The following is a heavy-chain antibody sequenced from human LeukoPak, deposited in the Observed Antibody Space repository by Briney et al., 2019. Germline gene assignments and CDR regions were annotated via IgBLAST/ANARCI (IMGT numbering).Heavy chain of an antibody. CDR2: INHSRST. CDR1: GGSFSGYY. J-gene: IGHJ5*02. Sequence: SETLSLTCAVYGGSFSGYYWSWIRQHPGEGLEWIGEINHSRSTNYNPSLKSRVTMSLDTSKNQFALKLSSVTAAGPAVYYCARANPEAVAGTKGDNWFDPWGQGTLVTVSS. V-gene: IGHV4-34*01. CDR3: ARANPEAVAGTKGDNWFDP. D-gene: IGHD6-19*01.